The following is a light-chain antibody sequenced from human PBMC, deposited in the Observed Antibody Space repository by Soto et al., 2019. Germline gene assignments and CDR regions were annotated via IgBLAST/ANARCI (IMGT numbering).Light chain of an antibody. CDR2: EVS. CDR3: SSYTSSNTNVV. CDR1: SSDVGDYNY. Sequence: QSALTQPASVSGSPGQSITISCTGTSSDVGDYNYVSWYQQHPGKAPKLMIYEVSNRPSGVSNRFSGSKSGNTASLTISGLQAEDEADYYCSSYTSSNTNVVFGGGTKRTVL. J-gene: IGLJ2*01. V-gene: IGLV2-14*01.